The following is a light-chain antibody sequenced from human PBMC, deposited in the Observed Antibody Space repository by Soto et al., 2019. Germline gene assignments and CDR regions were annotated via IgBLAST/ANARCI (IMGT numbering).Light chain of an antibody. CDR3: QHYNSYSGA. V-gene: IGKV1-5*03. CDR1: QSISSL. J-gene: IGKJ1*01. Sequence: DIQMTQSPSTLSASLGDRVTITCRASQSISSLLAWYQQRQGKAPKLLVTKSANLKSGVPSRFIGSGSGREFALTISSLQPDDYATYYYQHYNSYSGAVGQGTKVDIK. CDR2: KSA.